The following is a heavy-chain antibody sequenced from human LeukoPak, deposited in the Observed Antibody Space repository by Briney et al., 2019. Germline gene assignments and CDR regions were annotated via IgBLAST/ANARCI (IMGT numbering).Heavy chain of an antibody. CDR1: GGSFSGYY. J-gene: IGHJ4*02. D-gene: IGHD2/OR15-2a*01. Sequence: TSETLSLTCAVYGGSFSGYYWSWIRQPPGKGLECIGEINHDGSTKYNPSLKSRVTISVDTSKNQFSLKLRSVTAADTAVYYCARGSYYFDAVSPFDYWGQGTLVTVSS. V-gene: IGHV4-34*01. CDR2: INHDGST. CDR3: ARGSYYFDAVSPFDY.